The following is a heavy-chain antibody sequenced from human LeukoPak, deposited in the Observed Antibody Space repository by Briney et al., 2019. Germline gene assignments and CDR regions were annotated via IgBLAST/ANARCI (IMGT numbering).Heavy chain of an antibody. CDR1: GGSISGYY. CDR2: IYYSGST. D-gene: IGHD2-21*02. J-gene: IGHJ5*02. V-gene: IGHV4-59*01. CDR3: ARLSAVTAMRQNWFDP. Sequence: PSETLSLTCTVSGGSISGYYWSWIRQPLGKGLEWIGYIYYSGSTNYNPSLKSRVALSLDTSKNHFSLRLNSLTAADTAVYYCARLSAVTAMRQNWFDPWGQGTLVIVSS.